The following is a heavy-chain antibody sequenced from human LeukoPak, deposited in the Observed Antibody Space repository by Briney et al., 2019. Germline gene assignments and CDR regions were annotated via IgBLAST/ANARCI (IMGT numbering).Heavy chain of an antibody. CDR3: ARGDYVWGSYFN. D-gene: IGHD3-16*01. J-gene: IGHJ4*02. CDR2: IYYSGST. CDR1: GGSISSSSYY. Sequence: SETLSLTCTVSGGSISSSSYYWGWIRQPPGKGLEWIGSIYYSGSTYYNPSLKSRVTISVDTSKNQFSLKLSSVTAADTAVYYCARGDYVWGSYFNWGQGTLVTVSS. V-gene: IGHV4-39*01.